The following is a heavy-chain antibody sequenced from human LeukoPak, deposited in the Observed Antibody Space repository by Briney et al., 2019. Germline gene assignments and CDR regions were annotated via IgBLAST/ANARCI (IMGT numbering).Heavy chain of an antibody. D-gene: IGHD6-13*01. Sequence: GRSLRLSCAASGFTFSSYAMHWVRQAPGRGLEWVAVISYDGSNKYYADSVKGRFTISRDNSKNTLYLQMNSLRAEDTAVYYCASLNFIAAARFGWYFDLWGRGTLVTVSS. J-gene: IGHJ2*01. CDR3: ASLNFIAAARFGWYFDL. CDR1: GFTFSSYA. CDR2: ISYDGSNK. V-gene: IGHV3-30*14.